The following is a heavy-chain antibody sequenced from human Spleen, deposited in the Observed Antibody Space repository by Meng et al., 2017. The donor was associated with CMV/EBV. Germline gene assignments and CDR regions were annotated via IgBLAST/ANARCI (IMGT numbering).Heavy chain of an antibody. V-gene: IGHV3-20*04. J-gene: IGHJ4*02. CDR2: INWNGGST. D-gene: IGHD1-26*01. Sequence: GGSLRLSCAASGFTFSNYAMSWVRQAPGKGLEWVSGINWNGGSTGYADSVKGRFTISRDNAKNSLYLQMNSLRAEDTALYYCARGGPPKIVGATSYYFDYWGQGTLVTVSS. CDR1: GFTFSNYA. CDR3: ARGGPPKIVGATSYYFDY.